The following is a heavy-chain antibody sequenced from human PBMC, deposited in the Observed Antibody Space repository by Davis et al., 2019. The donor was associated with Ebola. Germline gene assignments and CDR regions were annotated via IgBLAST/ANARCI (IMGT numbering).Heavy chain of an antibody. Sequence: PGGSLRLSCAASGFTFSSYGMTWVRQAPGKGLEWVSSISISSAFIYYADSVKGRFTVSRDNAKNSLSLQMNSLRAEDTAVYYCARDRPLNFFFGDYYGMDVWGQGTTVTVSS. CDR2: ISISSAFI. V-gene: IGHV3-21*01. D-gene: IGHD3-16*01. CDR3: ARDRPLNFFFGDYYGMDV. J-gene: IGHJ6*02. CDR1: GFTFSSYG.